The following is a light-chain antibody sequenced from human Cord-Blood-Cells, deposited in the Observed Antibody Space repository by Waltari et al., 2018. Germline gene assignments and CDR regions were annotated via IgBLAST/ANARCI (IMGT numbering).Light chain of an antibody. V-gene: IGKV4-1*01. CDR3: QQYYSTPLT. Sequence: LVITQSPDFLAVSLGERATINCQSSQSVVYSSNNKNYLAWYQQKPGQPPKLLIYWASTRESGVPDRFSGSGSGTDFTLTISSLQAEDVAVYYCQQYYSTPLTFGGGTKVEIK. J-gene: IGKJ4*01. CDR1: QSVVYSSNNKNY. CDR2: WAS.